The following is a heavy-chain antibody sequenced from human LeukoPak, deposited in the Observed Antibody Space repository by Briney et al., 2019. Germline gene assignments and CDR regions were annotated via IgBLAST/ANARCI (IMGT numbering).Heavy chain of an antibody. CDR3: AKDRGTGTGYYYYYMDV. CDR2: ISGSGGST. Sequence: PGGALRLSCAASGFTFSSYAMSWVRQAPGKGLEWVSAISGSGGSTYYADSVKGRFTISRDNSKNTLYLQMNSLRAEDTAVYYCAKDRGTGTGYYYYYMDVWGKGTTVTVSS. D-gene: IGHD1-1*01. J-gene: IGHJ6*03. CDR1: GFTFSSYA. V-gene: IGHV3-23*01.